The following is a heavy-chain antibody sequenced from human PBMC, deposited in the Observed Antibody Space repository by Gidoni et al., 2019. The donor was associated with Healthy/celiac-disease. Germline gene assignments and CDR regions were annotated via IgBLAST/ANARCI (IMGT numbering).Heavy chain of an antibody. CDR1: GGSISSSSYY. CDR3: ARPGYGGNSAGFFDY. D-gene: IGHD4-17*01. CDR2: IYYSGST. V-gene: IGHV4-39*01. J-gene: IGHJ4*02. Sequence: QLQLQESGPGLVKPSETLSLTCTVSGGSISSSSYYWGWIRQPPGKGLEWIGSIYYSGSTYYNPSLKSRVTISVDTSKNQFSLKRSSVTAADTAVYYCARPGYGGNSAGFFDYWGQGTLVTVSS.